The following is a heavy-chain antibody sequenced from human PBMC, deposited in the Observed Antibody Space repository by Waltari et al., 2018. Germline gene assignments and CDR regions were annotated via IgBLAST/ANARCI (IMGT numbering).Heavy chain of an antibody. J-gene: IGHJ4*02. V-gene: IGHV4-38-2*01. CDR3: AIWLDELWGGDY. CDR1: GYSISSGYY. D-gene: IGHD2-21*01. Sequence: QVQLQESGPGLVKPSETLSLTCAVSGYSISSGYYWGWIRQPPGKGLEWIGSIYHSGSTYYNPSLKSRVTISVDTSKNQFSLKLSSVTAADTAVYYCAIWLDELWGGDYWGQGTLVTVSS. CDR2: IYHSGST.